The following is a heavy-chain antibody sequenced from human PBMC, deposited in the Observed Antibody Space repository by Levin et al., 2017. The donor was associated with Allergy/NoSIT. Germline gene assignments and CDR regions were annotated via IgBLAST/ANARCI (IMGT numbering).Heavy chain of an antibody. Sequence: GASVKVSCKSSGYTFISYDINWVRQANGQGLEWMGWINPNSGNTGYAQKFQGRVTMTRDTSIRTVYMELSSLRSDDTAVYYCARALRVARSGSLYYYMDVWGEGTTVTVSS. CDR2: INPNSGNT. V-gene: IGHV1-8*01. CDR1: GYTFISYD. D-gene: IGHD3-3*01. CDR3: ARALRVARSGSLYYYMDV. J-gene: IGHJ6*03.